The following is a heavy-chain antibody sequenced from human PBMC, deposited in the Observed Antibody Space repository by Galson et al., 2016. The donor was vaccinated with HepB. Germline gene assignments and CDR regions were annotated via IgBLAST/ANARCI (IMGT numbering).Heavy chain of an antibody. J-gene: IGHJ4*02. Sequence: SLRLSCAGSGFTFSSHPMNWVRQAPGKGLEWVSSIGSRGDDTYYADSVKGRFTVSGDNLKNTLYLQMNSLRADDTAVYYCAKRVSSSKYFDYWGQGTLVTVSS. CDR3: AKRVSSSKYFDY. CDR2: IGSRGDDT. D-gene: IGHD2-2*01. V-gene: IGHV3-23*01. CDR1: GFTFSSHP.